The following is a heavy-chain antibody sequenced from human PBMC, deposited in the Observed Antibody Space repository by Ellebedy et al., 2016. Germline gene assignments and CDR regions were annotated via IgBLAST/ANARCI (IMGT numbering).Heavy chain of an antibody. CDR2: IYPGDSDT. CDR1: GYSFTSYW. D-gene: IGHD1-1*01. CDR3: ARVEERFPVGDAFDI. J-gene: IGHJ3*02. Sequence: GESLKISXKGSGYSFTSYWIGWVRQMPGKGLEWMGIIYPGDSDTRYSPSFQGQVTISADKSISTAYLQWSSLKASDTAMYYCARVEERFPVGDAFDIWGQGTMVTVSS. V-gene: IGHV5-51*01.